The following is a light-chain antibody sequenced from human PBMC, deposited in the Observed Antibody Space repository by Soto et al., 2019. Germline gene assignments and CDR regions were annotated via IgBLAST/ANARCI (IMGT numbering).Light chain of an antibody. CDR1: QSVTNNY. CDR2: GAS. Sequence: EIVLTQSPGTLPLSPGERATLSCRASQSVTNNYLAWYQQKPGQAPRLLIYGASTRATGILDRFSGSGSGTDFTLTISRLEPEDFAVYYCQQYGSSPITFGQGTRLEI. CDR3: QQYGSSPIT. V-gene: IGKV3-20*01. J-gene: IGKJ5*01.